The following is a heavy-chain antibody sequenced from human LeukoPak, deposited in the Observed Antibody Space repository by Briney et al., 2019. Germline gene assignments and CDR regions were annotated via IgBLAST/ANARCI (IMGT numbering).Heavy chain of an antibody. V-gene: IGHV4-61*02. D-gene: IGHD3-10*01. CDR3: ARGDTWGSGSYFDY. CDR2: IYTSGST. J-gene: IGHJ4*02. CDR1: RGSISSGSYY. Sequence: SQTLSLTCTVSRGSISSGSYYWSWIRQPAGKGLEWIGRIYTSGSTNYNPSLKSRVTISVDTSKNQFSLKLSSVTAADTAVYYCARGDTWGSGSYFDYWGQGILVTVSS.